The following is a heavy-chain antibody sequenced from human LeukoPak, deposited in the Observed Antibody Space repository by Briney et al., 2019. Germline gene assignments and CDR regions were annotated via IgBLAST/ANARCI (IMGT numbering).Heavy chain of an antibody. CDR3: AYKWEPRTDDAFDI. J-gene: IGHJ3*02. V-gene: IGHV1-2*02. D-gene: IGHD1-26*01. Sequence: ASVKVSCKASGYTFTGYYIHWVRQAPGQGLEWMGWINPNSGGTNYAQKFQGRVTMTRDTSISTAYMELSRLRSDDTAVYYCAYKWEPRTDDAFDIWGQGTMVTVSS. CDR2: INPNSGGT. CDR1: GYTFTGYY.